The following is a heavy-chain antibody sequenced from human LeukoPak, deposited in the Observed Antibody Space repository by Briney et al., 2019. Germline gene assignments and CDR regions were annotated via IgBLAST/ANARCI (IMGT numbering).Heavy chain of an antibody. Sequence: SETLSLTCTVSGGSISSYYWSWLRQPPGKGLEWIGYIYYSGSTNYNPSLKSRVTISVDTSKNQFSLKLSSVTAADTAVYYCARLGPYSSSWYYYYYYGMDVWGQGTTVTVSS. D-gene: IGHD6-13*01. J-gene: IGHJ6*02. CDR3: ARLGPYSSSWYYYYYYGMDV. CDR2: IYYSGST. CDR1: GGSISSYY. V-gene: IGHV4-59*08.